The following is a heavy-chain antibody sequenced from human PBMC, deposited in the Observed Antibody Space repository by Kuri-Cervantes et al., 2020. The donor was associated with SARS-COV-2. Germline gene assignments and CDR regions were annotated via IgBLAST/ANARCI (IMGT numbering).Heavy chain of an antibody. J-gene: IGHJ4*02. D-gene: IGHD6-19*01. CDR1: GFTFSSYA. CDR2: ISGSGGST. CDR3: ARGFGSGWYLDY. Sequence: ETLSLTCAASGFTFSSYAMSWVRQAPGKGLEWVSAISGSGGSTYYADSVKGRFTISRDNAKNSVYLQMNSLRAEDTAVYYCARGFGSGWYLDYWGQGTLVTVSS. V-gene: IGHV3-23*01.